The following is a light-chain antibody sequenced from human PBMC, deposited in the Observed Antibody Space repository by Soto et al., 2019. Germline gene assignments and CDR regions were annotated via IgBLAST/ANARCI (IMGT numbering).Light chain of an antibody. Sequence: DIQMYQSPSAVSASIGDRVTIPCRASEDINSRLAWYQQKPGNAPKLLIYAAFILQSGVPSRFSGYGSGTDFTLSISSLQPEDFATYYCQQADSFPITFGQGRRLEIK. J-gene: IGKJ5*01. CDR3: QQADSFPIT. CDR2: AAF. V-gene: IGKV1-12*01. CDR1: EDINSR.